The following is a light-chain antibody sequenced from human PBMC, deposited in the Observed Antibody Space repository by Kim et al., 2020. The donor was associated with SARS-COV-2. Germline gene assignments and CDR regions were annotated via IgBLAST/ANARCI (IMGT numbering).Light chain of an antibody. CDR2: DVS. Sequence: QSALTQPASVSGSPGQSITISCTGTSSDVGTFNFVSWYQQHPGKAAKLMIYDVSDRPSGVSNRFSASKSGNTASLTISGLQAEDEADYYCSSYSASSTYVLFGGGTQLTVL. V-gene: IGLV2-14*03. J-gene: IGLJ2*01. CDR1: SSDVGTFNF. CDR3: SSYSASSTYVL.